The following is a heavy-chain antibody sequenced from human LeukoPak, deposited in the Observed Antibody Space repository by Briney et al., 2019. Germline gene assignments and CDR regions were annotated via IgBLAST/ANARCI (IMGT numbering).Heavy chain of an antibody. Sequence: PSETLSLTCTVSGGSISSSSYYWGWIRQPPGKGLEWIGSIYYSGSTYYNPSLKSRVTISVDTSKKQFFLKLSSVTAADTAVYYCATGTDYVWGNSRFQHRPFGYWGQGTLVTVSS. D-gene: IGHD3-16*02. J-gene: IGHJ4*02. V-gene: IGHV4-39*02. CDR1: GGSISSSSYY. CDR3: ATGTDYVWGNSRFQHRPFGY. CDR2: IYYSGST.